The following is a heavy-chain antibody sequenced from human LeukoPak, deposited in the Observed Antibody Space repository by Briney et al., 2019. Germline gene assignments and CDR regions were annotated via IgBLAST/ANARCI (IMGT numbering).Heavy chain of an antibody. CDR1: GFSISSYA. D-gene: IGHD2-8*01. V-gene: IGHV3-23*01. J-gene: IGHJ4*01. CDR3: GSDPNGDYVGALGY. CDR2: VTGGGDGT. Sequence: PGGSLRLSWAASGFSISSYALAWVRQTPGGGLEWVSAVTGGGDGTHYVDSVKGRFTISRDNSKNTIYLQMNSLRVEDTAIYFCGSDPNGDYVGALGYWGRGTLVTVSS.